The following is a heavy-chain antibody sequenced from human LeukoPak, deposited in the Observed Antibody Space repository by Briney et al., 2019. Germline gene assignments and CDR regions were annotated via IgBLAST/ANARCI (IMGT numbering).Heavy chain of an antibody. CDR2: ISGIGSST. D-gene: IGHD4-23*01. V-gene: IGHV3-23*01. CDR1: GFTFSSYA. J-gene: IGHJ4*02. Sequence: PGGSLRLSCAASGFTFSSYAMSWVRQAPGKGLEWVSAISGIGSSTYYADSVKGRFTISRDNSKNTLYLQMNSLKAEDTAIYYCAKVMSYGGNSMIDYWGQGTLVTVSS. CDR3: AKVMSYGGNSMIDY.